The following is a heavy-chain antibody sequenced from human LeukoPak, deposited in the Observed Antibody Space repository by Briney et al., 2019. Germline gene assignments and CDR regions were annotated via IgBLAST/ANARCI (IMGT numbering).Heavy chain of an antibody. CDR2: IYTSGST. V-gene: IGHV4-61*02. CDR1: GGSISSGSYY. Sequence: PSQTLSLTCTVSGGSISSGSYYWSWIRQPAGKGLEWIGRIYTSGSTNYNPSLKSRVTISVDTSENQFSLKLSSVTAADTAVYYCARGGFWSGYSVFDYWGQGTLVTVSS. J-gene: IGHJ4*02. D-gene: IGHD3-3*01. CDR3: ARGGFWSGYSVFDY.